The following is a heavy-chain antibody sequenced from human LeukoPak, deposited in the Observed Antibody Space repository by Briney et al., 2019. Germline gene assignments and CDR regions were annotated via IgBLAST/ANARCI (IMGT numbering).Heavy chain of an antibody. J-gene: IGHJ4*02. D-gene: IGHD6-19*01. Sequence: YSHWFQGRVTMARDTSISTAYMELSRLRSDDTAVYYCARESDIAVAGTGFDYWGQGTLVTVSS. V-gene: IGHV1-2*02. CDR3: ARESDIAVAGTGFDY.